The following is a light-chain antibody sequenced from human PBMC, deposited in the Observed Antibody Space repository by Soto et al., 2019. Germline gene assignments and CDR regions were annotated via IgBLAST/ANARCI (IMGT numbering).Light chain of an antibody. V-gene: IGLV4-69*01. Sequence: QSVLTQSPSASASLGGSVKLTCTLSSGHSSYAIAWHQQQPEKGPRYLMKLNSDGSHSKGDGIPDRFSGSSSGAERYLTISSLQSEDEADYYCQTWGSGIRVVFGGGTKRTFL. CDR3: QTWGSGIRVV. CDR1: SGHSSYA. CDR2: LNSDGSH. J-gene: IGLJ2*01.